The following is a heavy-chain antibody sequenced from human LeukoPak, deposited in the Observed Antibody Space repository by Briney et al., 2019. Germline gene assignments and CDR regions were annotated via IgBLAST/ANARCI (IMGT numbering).Heavy chain of an antibody. V-gene: IGHV3-21*01. CDR2: ITASSTAI. CDR3: YYASGSYP. CDR1: GFTFNTYT. Sequence: GGSLRLSCAASGFTFNTYTMNWVRQAPGKGLEWVSSITASSTAIYSADSVKGRFTISRDNSKNTVYLQMNSLRVEDTSVYYCYYASGSYPWGQGTLVTVSS. J-gene: IGHJ5*02. D-gene: IGHD3-10*01.